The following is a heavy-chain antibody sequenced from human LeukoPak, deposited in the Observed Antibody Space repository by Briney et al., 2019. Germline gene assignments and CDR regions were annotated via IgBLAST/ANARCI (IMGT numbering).Heavy chain of an antibody. CDR3: AREEGGDYSNYGESWIDP. D-gene: IGHD4-11*01. CDR2: IIPIFGTA. V-gene: IGHV1-69*06. Sequence: SVKVSCKASGGTFSSYAISWVRQAPGQGLEWMRGIIPIFGTANYAQKFQGRVTITADKSTSTAYMELSSLRSEDTAVYYCAREEGGDYSNYGESWIDPWGQGTLVTVSS. J-gene: IGHJ5*02. CDR1: GGTFSSYA.